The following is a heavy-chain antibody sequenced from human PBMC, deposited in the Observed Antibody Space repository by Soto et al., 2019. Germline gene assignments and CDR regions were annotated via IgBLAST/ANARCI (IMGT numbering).Heavy chain of an antibody. J-gene: IGHJ3*02. CDR3: ARLPTHYDILTGYYKGHAFDI. V-gene: IGHV4-59*01. CDR2: IYYSGST. D-gene: IGHD3-9*01. Sequence: SETLSLTCTVSGGSISSYYWSWIRQPPGKGLEWIGYIYYSGSTNYNPSLKSRVTISVDTSKNQFSLKLSSVTAADTAVYYCARLPTHYDILTGYYKGHAFDIWGQGTMVTVSS. CDR1: GGSISSYY.